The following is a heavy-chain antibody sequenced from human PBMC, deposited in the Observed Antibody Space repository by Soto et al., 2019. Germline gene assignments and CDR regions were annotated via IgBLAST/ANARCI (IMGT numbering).Heavy chain of an antibody. J-gene: IGHJ5*02. CDR3: AKIRAARMGFDP. CDR1: GFTFSSYA. V-gene: IGHV3-23*01. Sequence: GGSLRLSCAASGFTFSSYAMSWVRQAPGKGLEWVSAISGSGGSTYYADSVKGRFTISRDNSKSTLYLQMNSLRAEDTAVYYCAKIRAARMGFDPWGQGTLVTVSS. D-gene: IGHD6-6*01. CDR2: ISGSGGST.